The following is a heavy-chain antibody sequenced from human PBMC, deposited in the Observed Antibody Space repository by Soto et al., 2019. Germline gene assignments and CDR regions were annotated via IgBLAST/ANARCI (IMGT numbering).Heavy chain of an antibody. CDR3: AREISYGETTYFDY. V-gene: IGHV4-31*03. D-gene: IGHD1-26*01. CDR2: IYYSGST. Sequence: QVQLQESGPGLVKPSQTLSLTCTVSGGSISSGGYYWSWIRQHPGKGLEWIGYIYYSGSTYYNPSPKSRVTIAVDTSKNQFSLKLSSVTAADTAVYYCAREISYGETTYFDYWGQGTLVTVSS. J-gene: IGHJ4*02. CDR1: GGSISSGGYY.